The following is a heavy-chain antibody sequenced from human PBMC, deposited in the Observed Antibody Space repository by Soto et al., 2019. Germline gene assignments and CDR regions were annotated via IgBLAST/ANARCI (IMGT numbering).Heavy chain of an antibody. V-gene: IGHV1-18*01. CDR2: ISTYYGNT. D-gene: IGHD5-18*01. CDR3: ARVITGGYVYTALDY. CDR1: DYTFTSSG. J-gene: IGHJ4*02. Sequence: QVQLVQSGAEVKKPGASVKVSCKPSDYTFTSSGISWVRQAPGQGLEWMGWISTYYGNTNYAQRLQGRVTMTTDTSTVTAYMQLTSLRSDDTAVYYCARVITGGYVYTALDYCGQGTLVTVSS.